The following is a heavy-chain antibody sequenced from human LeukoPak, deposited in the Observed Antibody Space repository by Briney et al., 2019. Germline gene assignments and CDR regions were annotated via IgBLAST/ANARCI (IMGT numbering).Heavy chain of an antibody. CDR2: ISSSSSYI. J-gene: IGHJ4*02. Sequence: PGRSLRLSCAASGFTFSSYSMNWVRQAPGKGLEWVSSISSSSSYIYYADSVKGRFTISRDNAKNSLFLQMNSLRAEDTAVYYCARERNYHFDYWGQGTLVTVSS. CDR1: GFTFSSYS. D-gene: IGHD1-7*01. CDR3: ARERNYHFDY. V-gene: IGHV3-21*01.